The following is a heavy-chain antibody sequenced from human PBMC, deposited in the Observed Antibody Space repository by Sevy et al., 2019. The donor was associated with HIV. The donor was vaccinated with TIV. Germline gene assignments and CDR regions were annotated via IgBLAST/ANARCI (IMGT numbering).Heavy chain of an antibody. Sequence: GGSLRLSCAASGFTFSSFAMSWVRQVPGKGLEWVSSINGRGGSTYYADSVKGRVTLSRDNSKNTLFLQMDSLRAKDTAIYYCARPTPRIAASSAAFFDYWGQGTLVTVSS. D-gene: IGHD6-13*01. V-gene: IGHV3-23*01. CDR3: ARPTPRIAASSAAFFDY. CDR1: GFTFSSFA. CDR2: INGRGGST. J-gene: IGHJ4*02.